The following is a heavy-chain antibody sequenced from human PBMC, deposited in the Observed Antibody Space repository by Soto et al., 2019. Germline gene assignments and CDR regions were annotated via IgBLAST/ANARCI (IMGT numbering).Heavy chain of an antibody. V-gene: IGHV1-2*02. Sequence: APLTCSRNRCRNPITSYVKFWMRHTPRQGLEWLGWRKTDSGDTNYAKKFRGRVTMTRHTSINTAYMELNNLLADDTAVYYCARRSTTYLNEVIYDRWGQGTLITVSS. D-gene: IGHD1-1*01. CDR1: RNPITSYV. CDR2: RKTDSGDT. CDR3: ARRSTTYLNEVIYDR. J-gene: IGHJ5*02.